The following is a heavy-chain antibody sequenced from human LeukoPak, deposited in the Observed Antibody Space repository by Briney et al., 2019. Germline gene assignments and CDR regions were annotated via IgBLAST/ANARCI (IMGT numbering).Heavy chain of an antibody. CDR2: ILISGST. V-gene: IGHV4-4*09. J-gene: IGHJ3*02. Sequence: IPSETLSLTCTVSGDSIGSYYWTWIRQPPGKGLEWIGNILISGSTNYTPSLKSRITISVDPSKNQFSLKLNSVTAADTAVYYCARRERLRGYCSNRECYRYALDIWGQGTMVTVSS. CDR3: ARRERLRGYCSNRECYRYALDI. CDR1: GDSIGSYY. D-gene: IGHD2-8*01.